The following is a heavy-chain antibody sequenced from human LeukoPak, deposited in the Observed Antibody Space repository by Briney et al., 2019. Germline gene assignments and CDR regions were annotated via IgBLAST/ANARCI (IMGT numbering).Heavy chain of an antibody. J-gene: IGHJ5*02. CDR1: GFTFSDYY. CDR3: AKGFVVVVSATQSSWFDP. CDR2: ISRSGSTI. D-gene: IGHD2-15*01. V-gene: IGHV3-11*01. Sequence: GGSLRLSCAASGFTFSDYYMSWIRQAPGKGLEWVSYISRSGSTIHYAGSVKGRFTISRDNSKNTLYLQMNSLRAEDTAVYYCAKGFVVVVSATQSSWFDPWGQGTLVTVSS.